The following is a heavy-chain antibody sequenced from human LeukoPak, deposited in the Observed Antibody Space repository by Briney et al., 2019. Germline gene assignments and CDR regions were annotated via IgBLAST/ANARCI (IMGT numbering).Heavy chain of an antibody. Sequence: GGPLRLSCAASGFTFSAYSMNWVRQAPGKGLEWVSSIGSTSAYKYYTESLKGRLTISRDNARNLLYLQMNSLRAEDTAVYYCARDGSPYYGSGSFHGMDVWGQGTTVTVSS. CDR1: GFTFSAYS. CDR2: IGSTSAYK. V-gene: IGHV3-21*01. CDR3: ARDGSPYYGSGSFHGMDV. J-gene: IGHJ6*02. D-gene: IGHD3-10*01.